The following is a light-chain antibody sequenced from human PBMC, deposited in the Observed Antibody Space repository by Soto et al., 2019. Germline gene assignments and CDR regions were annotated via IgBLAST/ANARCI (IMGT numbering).Light chain of an antibody. CDR1: QDISNY. CDR2: AAS. V-gene: IGKV1-27*01. J-gene: IGKJ4*01. Sequence: DIQMTQSPSSLSASVGDRVTITCRTSQDISNYLAWYQQKPGKVPKLLIYAASTLQSGVPSRFSGGGSGTDFSLTISSLQPEDVATYYCPKYNSAPHTFGGGTKVEIQ. CDR3: PKYNSAPHT.